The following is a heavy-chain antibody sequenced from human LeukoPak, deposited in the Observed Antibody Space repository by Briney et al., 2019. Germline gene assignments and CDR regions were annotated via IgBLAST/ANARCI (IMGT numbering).Heavy chain of an antibody. CDR2: ISYRGST. CDR1: GGSISGYY. D-gene: IGHD3-22*01. J-gene: IGHJ3*02. CDR3: ARHLDYDSSRADAFDI. V-gene: IGHV4-59*08. Sequence: NPSETLSLTCTVSGGSISGYYWTWIRQPPGKGLEWIGYISYRGSTSYNPSLKSRVTISVDRSKNQFSLKLSSVTAADTAVYYCARHLDYDSSRADAFDIWGQGTMVTVSS.